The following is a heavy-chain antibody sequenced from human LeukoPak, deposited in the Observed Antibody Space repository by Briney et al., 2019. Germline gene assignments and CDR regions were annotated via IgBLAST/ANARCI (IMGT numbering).Heavy chain of an antibody. CDR2: IYYWWCT. V-gene: IGHV4-39*01. CDR1: GGSISSSSYY. Sequence: PSEALSLTCTVSGGSISSSSYYWGWIRHPPGNGLEWVGCIYYWWCTFYNPSLKRRVNIYGETSENQVSLKLSSVTAADTAVYYCASQPTLDYDFWSGPDSLPNWFDPWGQGTLVTVSS. J-gene: IGHJ5*02. CDR3: ASQPTLDYDFWSGPDSLPNWFDP. D-gene: IGHD3-3*01.